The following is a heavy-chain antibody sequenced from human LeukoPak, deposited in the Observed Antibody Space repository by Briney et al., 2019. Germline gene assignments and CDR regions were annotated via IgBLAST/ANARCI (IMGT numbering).Heavy chain of an antibody. Sequence: PSETLSLTCTVSGYSISSGYYWAWIRQPPGKGLEWIGSIYYSASTYYNPSLKSRVTISGDTSKNQFSLKLSSVTAADTAVYYCARLSQGTFDIWGQGTTVTVSS. CDR2: IYYSAST. CDR1: GYSISSGYY. J-gene: IGHJ3*02. V-gene: IGHV4-38-2*02. CDR3: ARLSQGTFDI.